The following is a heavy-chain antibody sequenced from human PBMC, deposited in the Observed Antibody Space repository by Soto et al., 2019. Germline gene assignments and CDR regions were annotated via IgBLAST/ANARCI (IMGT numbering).Heavy chain of an antibody. D-gene: IGHD2-2*01. CDR2: IYYSGST. J-gene: IGHJ4*02. CDR1: GGSISSYY. Sequence: SETLSLTCTVSGGSISSYYWSWIRQPPGKGLEWIGYIYYSGSTNYNPSLKSRVTISVDTSKNQFSLRLSSVTAADTAVYYCARRYGSTLDYWGQGTLVTVSS. V-gene: IGHV4-59*08. CDR3: ARRYGSTLDY.